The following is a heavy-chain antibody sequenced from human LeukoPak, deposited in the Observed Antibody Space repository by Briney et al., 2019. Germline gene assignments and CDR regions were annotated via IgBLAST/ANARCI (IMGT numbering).Heavy chain of an antibody. CDR2: ISSSSSTI. Sequence: GGSLRLSCAASGFTFSSYSMNWVRQAPGKGLEWVSYISSSSSTIYYADSVKGRFTISRDNAKNSLYLQMNSLRAEDTTVYYCARGHIVEPFDYWGQGTLVTVSS. J-gene: IGHJ4*02. D-gene: IGHD2-21*01. CDR3: ARGHIVEPFDY. CDR1: GFTFSSYS. V-gene: IGHV3-48*01.